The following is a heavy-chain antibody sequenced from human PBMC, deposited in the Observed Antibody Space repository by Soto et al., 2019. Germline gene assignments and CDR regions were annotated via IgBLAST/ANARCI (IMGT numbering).Heavy chain of an antibody. CDR3: ARGENWFDS. CDR1: GYTFTIFK. Sequence: QVQLVQSGAEVRKPGASVKVPCKASGYTFTIFKITWVRQAPGQGLEWMGWISTDNGDTNSAQSLQGRVTMTTDTSTTTAFMELRSLTSDDTAVYFCARGENWFDSWGQGTLVTVSS. D-gene: IGHD1-26*01. V-gene: IGHV1-18*01. CDR2: ISTDNGDT. J-gene: IGHJ5*01.